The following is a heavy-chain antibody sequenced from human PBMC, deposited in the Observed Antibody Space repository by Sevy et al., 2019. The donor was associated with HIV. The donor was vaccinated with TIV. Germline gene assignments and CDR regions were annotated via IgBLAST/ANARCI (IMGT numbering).Heavy chain of an antibody. Sequence: SETLSLTCTVSGGSISSYYWSWIRQPPGKGLEWIGYINYSGSTNYNPSLKSRVTISVDTSKNQFSLKLSSVTAADTAVYYCARVGGRRWLDYWGQGTLVTVSS. CDR1: GGSISSYY. J-gene: IGHJ4*02. CDR2: INYSGST. V-gene: IGHV4-59*01. D-gene: IGHD1-26*01. CDR3: ARVGGRRWLDY.